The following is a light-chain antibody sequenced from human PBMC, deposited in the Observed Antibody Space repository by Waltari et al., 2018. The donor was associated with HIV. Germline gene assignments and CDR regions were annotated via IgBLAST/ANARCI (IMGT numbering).Light chain of an antibody. Sequence: SFELTQPPSVSVSPGQTATITCSGAESYQYLGYWFQQKPGQVPRLVIFKDSERPAGIPERFSGSTSVTTVTLTISGVQAEDEADYYCQSSDLSGTYFGGGTRLTVL. CDR2: KDS. V-gene: IGLV3-25*03. J-gene: IGLJ2*01. CDR1: ESYQYL. CDR3: QSSDLSGTY.